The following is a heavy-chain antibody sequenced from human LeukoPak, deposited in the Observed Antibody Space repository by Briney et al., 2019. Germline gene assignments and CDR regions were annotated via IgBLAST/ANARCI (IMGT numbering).Heavy chain of an antibody. CDR1: GFTFSSYG. J-gene: IGHJ6*03. CDR2: ISYDGSNK. Sequence: GGSLRLSCAASGFTFSSYGMHWVRQAPGKGLEWVAVISYDGSNKYYADSVKGRFTISRDNSKNTLYLQMNSLRAEDTAVYYCANGPEAYYYYYMDVWGKGTTVTISS. CDR3: ANGPEAYYYYYMDV. V-gene: IGHV3-30*18.